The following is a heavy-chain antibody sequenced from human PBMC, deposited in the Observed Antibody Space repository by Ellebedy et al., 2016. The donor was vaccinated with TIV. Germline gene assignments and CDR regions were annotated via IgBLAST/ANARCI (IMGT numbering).Heavy chain of an antibody. D-gene: IGHD5-18*01. CDR2: ITNDGSST. J-gene: IGHJ4*01. CDR3: ARDFDTAPMKTIFDY. V-gene: IGHV3-74*03. CDR1: GFTFSSYW. Sequence: GESLKISCAASGFTFSSYWMYWVRQAPGKGLVCVSRITNDGSSTTYADSVKGRFTVSRDNAKNSLYLQMNNLRAEDTAVYYCARDFDTAPMKTIFDYWGHGTLVTVSS.